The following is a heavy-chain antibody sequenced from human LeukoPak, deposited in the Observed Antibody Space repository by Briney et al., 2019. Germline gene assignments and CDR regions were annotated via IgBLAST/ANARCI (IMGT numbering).Heavy chain of an antibody. J-gene: IGHJ5*02. CDR3: ARKLIFDP. CDR1: GYIFTNYD. CDR2: TNPNSGNT. V-gene: IGHV1-8*01. Sequence: VASVKVSCKASGYIFTNYDINWVRQATGQGLGWMGWTNPNSGNTDYAQKFQGRITMTRNTSISTAYMELSSLTSDDTAVYYGARKLIFDPWGQGTLVTVSS. D-gene: IGHD2-8*01.